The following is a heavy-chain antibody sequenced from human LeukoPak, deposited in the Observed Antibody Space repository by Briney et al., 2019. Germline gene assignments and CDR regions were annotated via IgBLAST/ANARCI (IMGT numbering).Heavy chain of an antibody. Sequence: SETLSLTCTVSGGSISSNKWWNWVRQSPGKGLEWLGQIYETGSTNYNPSLKSRLSMSLDKSKNQFSLKLNSVTAADTAVYYCARLSGGIPGHDAFDIWGQGTMVTVSS. CDR2: IYETGST. D-gene: IGHD1-26*01. J-gene: IGHJ3*02. CDR1: GGSISSNKW. CDR3: ARLSGGIPGHDAFDI. V-gene: IGHV4-4*02.